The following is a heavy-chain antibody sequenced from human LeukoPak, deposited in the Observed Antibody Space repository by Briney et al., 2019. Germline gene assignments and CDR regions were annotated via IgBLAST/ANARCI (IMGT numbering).Heavy chain of an antibody. Sequence: PGGSLRLSCAASGFTFSSFALSWVRQAPGKGLEWVSSISGSGGSTSYADSVKGRFTISRDISTNTLYLQMNSLRAEDTAVYYCARGMDSLGATPDYWGQGTLVTVSS. CDR2: ISGSGGST. J-gene: IGHJ4*02. CDR3: ARGMDSLGATPDY. D-gene: IGHD1-26*01. CDR1: GFTFSSFA. V-gene: IGHV3-23*01.